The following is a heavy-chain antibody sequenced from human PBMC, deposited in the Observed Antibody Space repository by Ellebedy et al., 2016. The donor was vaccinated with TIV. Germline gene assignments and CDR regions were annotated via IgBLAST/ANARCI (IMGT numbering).Heavy chain of an antibody. CDR3: ARNYDFWRGYYTGSYYYGMDV. CDR2: IYYSGST. D-gene: IGHD3-3*01. J-gene: IGHJ6*02. Sequence: MPSETLSLTCTVSGGSISSGAYYWSWIRQPPGKGLEWIGYIYYSGSTYYNPSLKSRVTITVDTSKNQFSLKLSSVTAADTAVYYCARNYDFWRGYYTGSYYYGMDVWGQGTTVTVSS. V-gene: IGHV4-30-4*01. CDR1: GGSISSGAYY.